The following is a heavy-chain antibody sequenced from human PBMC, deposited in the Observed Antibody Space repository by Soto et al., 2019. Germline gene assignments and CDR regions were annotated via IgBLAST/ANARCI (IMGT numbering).Heavy chain of an antibody. CDR2: ISAYNDHT. D-gene: IGHD3-10*01. V-gene: IGHV1-18*01. Sequence: QVQLVQSGAEVKKPGASVKVSCKASGYTLTTYGVSWVRQAPGQGLEWVGWISAYNDHTNYAQKFQGRVTMTTDTSTSTAYMELRSMRSDATAVYYCARGTYFDYWGQVTLVTVSS. J-gene: IGHJ4*02. CDR1: GYTLTTYG. CDR3: ARGTYFDY.